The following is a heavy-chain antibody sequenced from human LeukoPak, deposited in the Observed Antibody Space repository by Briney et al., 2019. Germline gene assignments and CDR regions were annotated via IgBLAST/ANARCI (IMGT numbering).Heavy chain of an antibody. CDR3: AKESGKFDY. CDR2: ISGDGVST. J-gene: IGHJ4*02. Sequence: GGSLRLSCVASGLPMADFAMHWVRQAPGKGLEWVSLISGDGVSTFYADSVKGRFSISRDNSKNSLYLEMNSMRTEDAAMYYCAKESGKFDYWGQGTLVAVSS. CDR1: GLPMADFA. V-gene: IGHV3-43*02.